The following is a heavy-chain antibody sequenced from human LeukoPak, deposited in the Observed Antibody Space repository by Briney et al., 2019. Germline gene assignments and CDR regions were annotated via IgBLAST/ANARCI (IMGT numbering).Heavy chain of an antibody. Sequence: ASVKVSCKASGYTFTNYGISWVRRAPGQGLEWMGWISAYNGDTNYAQKLQGRVTMITDTSTSTVYMELRSLRSDDTALYYCARDFILAGSHDVFDIWGQGTMVTVSS. CDR2: ISAYNGDT. CDR1: GYTFTNYG. D-gene: IGHD6-13*01. V-gene: IGHV1-18*01. CDR3: ARDFILAGSHDVFDI. J-gene: IGHJ3*02.